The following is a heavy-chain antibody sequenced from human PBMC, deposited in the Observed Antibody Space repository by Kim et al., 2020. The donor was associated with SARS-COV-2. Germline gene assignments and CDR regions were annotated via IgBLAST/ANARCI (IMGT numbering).Heavy chain of an antibody. Sequence: GGSLRLSCKTYGFTFSDYAMHWVRQRPEKGLEWVSGSSRDSCHIEYADYVRGRFSISRDNAKNSLYLQMSSLRLEDTVLYYCSQDFGPWVGAIGYWCQ. V-gene: IGHV3-9*01. J-gene: IGHJ4*02. D-gene: IGHD1-26*01. CDR2: SSRDSCHI. CDR1: GFTFSDYA. CDR3: SQDFGPWVGAIGY.